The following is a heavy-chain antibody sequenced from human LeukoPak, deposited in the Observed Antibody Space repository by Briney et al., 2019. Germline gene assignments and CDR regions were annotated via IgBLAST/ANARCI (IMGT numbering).Heavy chain of an antibody. J-gene: IGHJ3*02. CDR1: GFTVSSNY. D-gene: IGHD5-24*01. CDR2: IYSGGST. V-gene: IGHV3-53*05. CDR3: AKDSQRWLQLGDAFDI. Sequence: PGGSLRLSCAASGFTVSSNYMSWVRQAPGKGLEWVSIIYSGGSTYYAVSVKGRFTISRDNSNNTLYLQMNSLRAEDMALYYCAKDSQRWLQLGDAFDIWGQGTMVTVSS.